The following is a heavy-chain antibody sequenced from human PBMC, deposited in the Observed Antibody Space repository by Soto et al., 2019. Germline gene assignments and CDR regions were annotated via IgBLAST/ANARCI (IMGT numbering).Heavy chain of an antibody. V-gene: IGHV5-10-1*01. CDR2: IDPSDSYT. Sequence: PGESLKISCKGSGYSFTSYWISWVRQMPGKGLEWMGRIDPSDSYTNYSPSFQGHVTISADKSISTAYLQWSSLKASDTAMYYCAYFRISGIVTDYYYCAMDVWGQGITVTVSS. CDR3: AYFRISGIVTDYYYCAMDV. CDR1: GYSFTSYW. D-gene: IGHD2-15*01. J-gene: IGHJ6*02.